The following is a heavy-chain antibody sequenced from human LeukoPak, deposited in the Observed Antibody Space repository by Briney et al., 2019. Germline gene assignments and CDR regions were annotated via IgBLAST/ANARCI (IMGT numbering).Heavy chain of an antibody. Sequence: PSETLSLTCVVHLDSPTAVLSSSSPQPPGKGLEWIGEINHSGSTNYNPSLKSRVTISVDTSKNQFSLKLSSVTAADTTVYYCARAHPRYYLGAGRGTGRDYWGQGTLVTVSS. CDR3: ARAHPRYYLGAGRGTGRDY. V-gene: IGHV4-34*01. CDR2: INHSGST. CDR1: LDSPTAVL. D-gene: IGHD3-10*01. J-gene: IGHJ4*02.